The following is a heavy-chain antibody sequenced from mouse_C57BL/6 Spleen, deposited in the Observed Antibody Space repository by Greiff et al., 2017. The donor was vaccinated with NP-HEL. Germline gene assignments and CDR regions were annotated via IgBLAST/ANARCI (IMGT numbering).Heavy chain of an antibody. Sequence: QVQLQQSGAELARPGASVKMSCKASGYTFTSYTMHWVKQRPGQGLEWIGYINPSSGYTKYNQKFKDKAKLTADKSSSTAYMQLSSLTSEDSAVYYCARNYGSNYAMDYWGQGTSVTVSS. D-gene: IGHD1-1*01. J-gene: IGHJ4*01. CDR1: GYTFTSYT. CDR3: ARNYGSNYAMDY. V-gene: IGHV1-4*01. CDR2: INPSSGYT.